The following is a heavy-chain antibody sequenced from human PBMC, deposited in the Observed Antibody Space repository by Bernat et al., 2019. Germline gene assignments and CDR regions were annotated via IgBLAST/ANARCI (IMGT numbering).Heavy chain of an antibody. D-gene: IGHD1-20*01. CDR3: ARGVLESLTPLHYYYYGMDV. V-gene: IGHV3-66*01. CDR1: GFTVSSNY. J-gene: IGHJ6*02. CDR2: IYSGGST. Sequence: EVQLVESGGGLVQPGGSLRLSCAASGFTVSSNYMSWVRQAPGKGLEWVSVIYSGGSTDYADSVKGRFTISRDNSKNTLYLQMNSLRAEDTAVYYCARGVLESLTPLHYYYYGMDVWGQGTTVTVSS.